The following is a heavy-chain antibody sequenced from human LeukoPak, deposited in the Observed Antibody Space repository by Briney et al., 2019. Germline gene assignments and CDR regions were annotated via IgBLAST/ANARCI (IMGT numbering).Heavy chain of an antibody. CDR2: IWYDGSNK. Sequence: GGSLRLSCAASGFTFSSYGMHWVRQAPGKGLEWVAVIWYDGSNKYYADSVKGRFTISRDNSKNTLYLQMNSLRAEDTAVYYCARDLGIEATSFDYWGQGTLVTVSS. V-gene: IGHV3-33*01. CDR3: ARDLGIEATSFDY. D-gene: IGHD5-12*01. J-gene: IGHJ4*02. CDR1: GFTFSSYG.